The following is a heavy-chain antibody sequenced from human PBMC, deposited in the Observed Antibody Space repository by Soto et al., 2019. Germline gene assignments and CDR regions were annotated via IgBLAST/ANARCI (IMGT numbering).Heavy chain of an antibody. CDR1: GYSFTSYW. CDR3: ARQQYDILTGYNYYYGMDV. V-gene: IGHV5-10-1*01. D-gene: IGHD3-9*01. J-gene: IGHJ6*02. Sequence: PGESLKISCKGSGYSFTSYWISWVRQMPGKGLEWMGRIDPSDSYTNYSPSFQGHVTISADKSISTAYLQWSSLKASDTAMYYCARQQYDILTGYNYYYGMDVWGQGTTVTVSS. CDR2: IDPSDSYT.